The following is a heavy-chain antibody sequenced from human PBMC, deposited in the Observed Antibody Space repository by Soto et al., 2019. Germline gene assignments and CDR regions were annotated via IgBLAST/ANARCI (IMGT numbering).Heavy chain of an antibody. CDR2: IYTSASI. V-gene: IGHV4-4*07. CDR3: ARDREAGYNFYYGMDA. CDR1: GADINTYS. Sequence: SETLSLTCSVSGADINTYSWTWIRQPAGKGLEWIGRIYTSASINYNPSLRGRVTLSVDTSTNQVSLKLASVTAADTAVYYCARDREAGYNFYYGMDAWCQGTTVT. J-gene: IGHJ6*02. D-gene: IGHD6-19*01.